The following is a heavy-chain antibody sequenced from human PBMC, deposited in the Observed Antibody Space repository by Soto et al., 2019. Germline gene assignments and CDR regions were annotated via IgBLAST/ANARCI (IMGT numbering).Heavy chain of an antibody. CDR2: ISAYNGNT. Sequence: QVQLVQSGAEVKKPGASVKVSCKASGYTFNSYAISWVRQAPGQGLEWMGWISAYNGNTNYAQEFQGRVTMTTDTPRGTLDRGRGGLRSDDTAVYCGVGGGGLNYYDSSGSFGWFHPGGQEPLVPVPS. D-gene: IGHD3-22*01. CDR1: GYTFNSYA. CDR3: VGGGGLNYYDSSGSFGWFHP. V-gene: IGHV1-18*01. J-gene: IGHJ5*02.